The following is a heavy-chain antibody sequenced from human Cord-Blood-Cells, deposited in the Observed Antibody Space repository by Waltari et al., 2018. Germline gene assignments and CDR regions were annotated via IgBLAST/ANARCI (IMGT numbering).Heavy chain of an antibody. CDR2: IYPGDADT. V-gene: IGHV5-51*01. J-gene: IGHJ2*01. D-gene: IGHD1-26*01. Sequence: EWVGIIYPGDADTRYSPSFQGQVTISADKSISTAYLQWSSLKASDRAMYYCARHTATVDWYFDLWGRGTLFTVSS. CDR3: ARHTATVDWYFDL.